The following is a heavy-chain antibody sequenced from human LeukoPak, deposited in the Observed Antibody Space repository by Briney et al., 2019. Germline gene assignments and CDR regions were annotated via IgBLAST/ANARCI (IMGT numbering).Heavy chain of an antibody. CDR2: ISYDGSNK. V-gene: IGHV3-30*18. CDR3: ANGDY. CDR1: GFTFSSYG. Sequence: GGSLRLSCAASGFTFSSYGMHWVRQAPGKGLERVAVISYDGSNKYYADSVKGRFTISRDNSKNTLYLQMNSLRAEDTAVYYCANGDYWGQGTLVTVSS. J-gene: IGHJ4*02.